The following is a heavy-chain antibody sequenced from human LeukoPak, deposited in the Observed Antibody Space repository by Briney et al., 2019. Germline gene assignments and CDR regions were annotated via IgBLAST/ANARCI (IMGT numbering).Heavy chain of an antibody. CDR1: GGSIRSYY. Sequence: SETLSLTCTVSGGSIRSYYWSWIRQPPGKGLEWIAYIYYSGSTYYNPSLKSRVTISVDTSKNQFSLKLSSVTAADTAVYYCASQATVTTSRFDYWGQGTLVTVSS. J-gene: IGHJ4*02. V-gene: IGHV4-59*08. CDR2: IYYSGST. D-gene: IGHD4-17*01. CDR3: ASQATVTTSRFDY.